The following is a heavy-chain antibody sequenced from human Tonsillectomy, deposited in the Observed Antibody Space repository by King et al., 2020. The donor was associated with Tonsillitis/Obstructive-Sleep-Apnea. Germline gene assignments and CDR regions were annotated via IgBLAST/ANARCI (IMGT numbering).Heavy chain of an antibody. J-gene: IGHJ5*02. CDR2: IYWDDDK. CDR1: GFSLSTNGVG. CDR3: AHSQVYCTGGNPPRWFDP. Sequence: ITLKESGPTLVKPTQTLTLTCTFSGFSLSTNGVGVGWIRQPPGKALEWLALIYWDDDKLYNTSLKSRLTITKDTSKNQVVLTMTNMDPVDTAPFYCAHSQVYCTGGNPPRWFDPWGQGTLVTVPS. V-gene: IGHV2-5*02. D-gene: IGHD2-8*02.